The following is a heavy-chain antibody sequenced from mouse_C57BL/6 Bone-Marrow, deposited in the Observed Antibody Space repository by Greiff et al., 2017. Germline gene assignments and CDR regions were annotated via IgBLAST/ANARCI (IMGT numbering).Heavy chain of an antibody. V-gene: IGHV1-81*01. Sequence: QVHVKQSGAELARPGASVKLSCKASGYTFTSYGISWVKQRTGQGLEWIGEIYPRSGNTYYNEKFKGKATLTADKSSSTAYMELRSLTSEDSAVYFCARGSSPYWGQGTTLTVSS. J-gene: IGHJ2*01. CDR3: ARGSSPY. CDR1: GYTFTSYG. CDR2: IYPRSGNT. D-gene: IGHD1-1*01.